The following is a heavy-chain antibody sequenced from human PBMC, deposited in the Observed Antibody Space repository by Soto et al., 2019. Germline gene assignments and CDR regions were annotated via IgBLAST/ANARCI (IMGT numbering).Heavy chain of an antibody. CDR1: GFSFSRYS. J-gene: IGHJ3*02. D-gene: IGHD1-1*01. Sequence: GSLRLSCAASGFSFSRYSMHWVRQAPGKGLEWVSAISGSGGSTYYADSVKGRFTISRDNSKDTLYLQMNSLRAEDTAVYYCASHSGTTGTTGPDAFDIWGQGTMVTVSS. CDR3: ASHSGTTGTTGPDAFDI. V-gene: IGHV3-23*01. CDR2: ISGSGGST.